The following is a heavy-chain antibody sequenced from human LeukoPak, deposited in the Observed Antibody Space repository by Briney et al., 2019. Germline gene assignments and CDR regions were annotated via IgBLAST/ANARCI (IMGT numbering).Heavy chain of an antibody. V-gene: IGHV4-61*02. Sequence: SQTLSLTCTVSGGSISSGSYYWSWIRQPAGKGLEWIGRIYTSGSTNYNPSLKSRVTISVDTSKNQFSLKLSSVTAADTAVYYCTSVGYYYDSSGYYYSDYYYYMDVWGKGTTVTVSS. CDR1: GGSISSGSYY. J-gene: IGHJ6*03. CDR2: IYTSGST. D-gene: IGHD3-22*01. CDR3: TSVGYYYDSSGYYYSDYYYYMDV.